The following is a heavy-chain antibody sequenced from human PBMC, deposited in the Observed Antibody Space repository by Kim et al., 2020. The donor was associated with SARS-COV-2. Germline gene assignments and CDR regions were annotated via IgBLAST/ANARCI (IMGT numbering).Heavy chain of an antibody. CDR2: INTNTGNP. CDR1: GYTFTSYA. CDR3: ARDSDILTGYFYYYYGMDV. Sequence: ASVKVSCKASGYTFTSYAMNWVRQAPGQGLEWMGWINTNTGNPTYAQGFTGRFVFSLDTSVSTAYLQISSLKAEDTAVYYCARDSDILTGYFYYYYGMDVWGQGTTVTVSS. V-gene: IGHV7-4-1*02. D-gene: IGHD3-9*01. J-gene: IGHJ6*02.